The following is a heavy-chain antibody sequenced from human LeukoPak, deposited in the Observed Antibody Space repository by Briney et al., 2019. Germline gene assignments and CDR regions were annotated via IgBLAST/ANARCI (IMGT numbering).Heavy chain of an antibody. Sequence: SETLSLTCTVSGGAITTSYWSWIRLSPGKGLEWIGFISDSGRTNYNPSLKSRVTISVDTSKNQFSLKLSSVTAADTAVYYCARGHNTAMAINFDYWGQGTLVTVSS. CDR3: ARGHNTAMAINFDY. CDR1: GGAITTSY. D-gene: IGHD5-18*01. V-gene: IGHV4-59*12. CDR2: ISDSGRT. J-gene: IGHJ4*02.